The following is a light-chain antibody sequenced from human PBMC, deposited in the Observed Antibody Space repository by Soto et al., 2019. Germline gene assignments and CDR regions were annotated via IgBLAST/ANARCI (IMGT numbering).Light chain of an antibody. V-gene: IGKV3-20*01. CDR3: QQYGRT. CDR1: QSVSSN. CDR2: DAS. Sequence: EIVLTQSPGTLSLSPGERATLSCRASQSVSSNLAWYQQKPGQAPRLLIYDASNRATGIPARFSGSGSGTDFTLTISRLEPEDFAVYYCQQYGRTFGQGTKVDIK. J-gene: IGKJ1*01.